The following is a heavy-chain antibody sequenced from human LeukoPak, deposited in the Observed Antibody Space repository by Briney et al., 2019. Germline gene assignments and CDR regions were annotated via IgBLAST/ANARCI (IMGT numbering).Heavy chain of an antibody. J-gene: IGHJ4*02. V-gene: IGHV4-59*08. CDR1: GGSINNYH. D-gene: IGHD3-10*01. CDR2: IYYTGST. CDR3: ARQGALGSGYFDN. Sequence: SETLSLTCTVSGGSINNYHWSWIRQPPGKGLEWIGYIYYTGSTIHNPSLKSRVSISVDTSKNQFSLKLSSVTAADTAVYFCARQGALGSGYFDNWGQGTLVTVSS.